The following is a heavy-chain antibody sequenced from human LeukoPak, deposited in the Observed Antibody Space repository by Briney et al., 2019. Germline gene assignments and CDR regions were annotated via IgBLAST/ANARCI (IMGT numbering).Heavy chain of an antibody. Sequence: ASVKVSCKASGYTFTIYYMHWVRQAPGQGLEWMGITNPSGGSTSYAQKFQGRVTMTRDTSTSTVYMELSSLRSEDTAVYYCARASVVTARSFDYWGQGTLVTVSS. V-gene: IGHV1-46*01. CDR3: ARASVVTARSFDY. D-gene: IGHD2-21*02. CDR2: TNPSGGST. J-gene: IGHJ4*02. CDR1: GYTFTIYY.